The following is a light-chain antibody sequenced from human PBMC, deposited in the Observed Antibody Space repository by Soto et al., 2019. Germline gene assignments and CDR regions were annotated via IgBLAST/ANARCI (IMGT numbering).Light chain of an antibody. J-gene: IGKJ5*01. Sequence: EIVLTQSPATLSLSPGEGATLSCRASQSVSSSLAWYQQKPGQSPRLLIYDTSNRATGIPARFSGSGSGTDFTLTISSLEPEDFAVYYCQQRSNWRITFGQGTRLEI. CDR2: DTS. CDR3: QQRSNWRIT. CDR1: QSVSSS. V-gene: IGKV3-11*01.